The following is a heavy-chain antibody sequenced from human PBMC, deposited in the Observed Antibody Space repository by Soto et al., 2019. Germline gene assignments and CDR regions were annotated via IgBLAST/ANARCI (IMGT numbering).Heavy chain of an antibody. CDR2: IYFSGIT. V-gene: IGHV4-39*07. J-gene: IGHJ4*02. CDR3: ARLGGYYQAFDS. Sequence: SETLSLTCTVSGASISSTSSYWGWVRQPPGKGLEWIGIIYFSGITSYNPSLKSRVTISVDSSKNQFSLKLDSVTAADTAVYYCARLGGYYQAFDSWGQGTLVTVSS. D-gene: IGHD3-22*01. CDR1: GASISSTSSY.